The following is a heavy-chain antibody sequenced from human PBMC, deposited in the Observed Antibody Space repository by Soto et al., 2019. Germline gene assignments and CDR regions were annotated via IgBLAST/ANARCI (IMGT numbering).Heavy chain of an antibody. Sequence: EVPLVESGGVVVQPGGSLRLSCAASGFSFDDYTMHWVRQPPGKGLEWVSLITWDGDRTYYADSVKGRFTLSRDNSKNFLYLQMNRLRTEDTALYSVAKDVGGSGWDEFDYWGQGTLVTVSS. D-gene: IGHD6-19*01. J-gene: IGHJ4*02. CDR2: ITWDGDRT. V-gene: IGHV3-43*01. CDR1: GFSFDDYT. CDR3: AKDVGGSGWDEFDY.